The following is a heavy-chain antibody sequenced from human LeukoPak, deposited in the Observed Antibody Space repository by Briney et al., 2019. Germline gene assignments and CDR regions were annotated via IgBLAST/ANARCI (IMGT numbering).Heavy chain of an antibody. V-gene: IGHV3-30-3*01. CDR3: ADMTTPDY. D-gene: IGHD4-11*01. CDR2: ISYDGSNK. J-gene: IGHJ4*02. Sequence: GGSLRLSCAASGFTFSSYAMHWVRQAPGKGLEWVAVISYDGSNKYYADSVKGRFTISRDNSKNTLYPQMNSLRAEDTAVYYCADMTTPDYWGQGTLVTVSS. CDR1: GFTFSSYA.